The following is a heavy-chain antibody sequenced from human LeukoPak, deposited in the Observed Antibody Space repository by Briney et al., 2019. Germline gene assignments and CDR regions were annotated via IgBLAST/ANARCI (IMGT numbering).Heavy chain of an antibody. J-gene: IGHJ4*02. CDR3: ARRAVAGGFDY. Sequence: ASVKVSCKASGYTFTSYYMHWVRQAPGQGLEWMGIINSSGGSTSYAQKFQGRVTMTRDMSTSTVYMELSSLRSEDTAVYYCARRAVAGGFDYWGQGTLVTVSS. CDR2: INSSGGST. CDR1: GYTFTSYY. D-gene: IGHD6-19*01. V-gene: IGHV1-46*01.